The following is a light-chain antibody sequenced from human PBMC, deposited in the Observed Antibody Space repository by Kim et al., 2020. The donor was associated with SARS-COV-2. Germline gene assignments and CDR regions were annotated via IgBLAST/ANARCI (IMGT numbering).Light chain of an antibody. CDR3: QQYNSWPLT. CDR2: ETS. CDR1: RSVASK. Sequence: VSPGEGAPLSCRASRSVASKLAWYQQKPGQAPRLLIFETSTRATGVSARFSGSGSGAEFTLTVNNLQSEDSAVYYCQQYNSWPLTFGGGTKVDIK. J-gene: IGKJ4*01. V-gene: IGKV3-15*01.